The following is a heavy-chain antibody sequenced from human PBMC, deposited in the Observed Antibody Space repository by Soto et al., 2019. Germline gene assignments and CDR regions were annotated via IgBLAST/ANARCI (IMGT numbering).Heavy chain of an antibody. CDR1: GGSISSSSYY. Sequence: SETLSLTCTVSGGSISSSSYYCFGMRQRPGRGLEWIGSIYYSGSTYYNPSLKSRVTISVDTSKNQFSLKLSSVTAADTAVYYCARGDVLRFLEWLLSPFDYWGQGTLVTVSS. CDR3: ARGDVLRFLEWLLSPFDY. J-gene: IGHJ4*02. V-gene: IGHV4-39*01. D-gene: IGHD3-3*01. CDR2: IYYSGST.